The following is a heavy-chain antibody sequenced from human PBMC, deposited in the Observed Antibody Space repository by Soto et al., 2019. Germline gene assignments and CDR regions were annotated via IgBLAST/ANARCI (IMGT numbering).Heavy chain of an antibody. CDR1: GFTFSGYA. D-gene: IGHD3-22*01. J-gene: IGHJ5*02. Sequence: GGSLRLSCAASGFTFSGYAMSWVRQAPGKGLEWVSAINKSGGSTYYTDSVKGRFTISRDNSKNTLYLQMNSLRAEDTAVYYCAKEPLDSSGYHNWFDPWGQGTLVTVSS. CDR2: INKSGGST. CDR3: AKEPLDSSGYHNWFDP. V-gene: IGHV3-23*01.